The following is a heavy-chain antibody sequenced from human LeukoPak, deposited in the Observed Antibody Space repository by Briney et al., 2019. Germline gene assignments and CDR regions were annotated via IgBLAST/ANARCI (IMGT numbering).Heavy chain of an antibody. J-gene: IGHJ4*02. CDR1: GGSISSGGYY. CDR2: IYYSGST. D-gene: IGHD6-13*01. Sequence: SETLSLTCTVSGGSISSGGYYWSWIRQHPGKGLEWIGYIYYSGSTYYNPSLKSRVTISVDKSKNQFSLKLSSVTAADTAVYYCARDSIAAAGTSLWYWGQGTLVTVSS. V-gene: IGHV4-31*03. CDR3: ARDSIAAAGTSLWY.